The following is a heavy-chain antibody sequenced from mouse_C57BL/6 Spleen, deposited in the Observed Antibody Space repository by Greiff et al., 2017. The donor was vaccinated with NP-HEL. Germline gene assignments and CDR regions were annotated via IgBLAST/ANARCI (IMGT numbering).Heavy chain of an antibody. CDR1: GFTFSDYG. V-gene: IGHV5-17*01. J-gene: IGHJ4*01. CDR3: ARTYDYDVYYYAMDY. CDR2: ISSGSSTI. D-gene: IGHD2-4*01. Sequence: EVQLVESGGGLVKPGGSLKLSCAASGFTFSDYGMHWVRQAPEKGLEWVAYISSGSSTIYYADTVKGRFTISRDNAKNTLFLQMTSLRSEDTAMYYCARTYDYDVYYYAMDYWGQGTSVTVSS.